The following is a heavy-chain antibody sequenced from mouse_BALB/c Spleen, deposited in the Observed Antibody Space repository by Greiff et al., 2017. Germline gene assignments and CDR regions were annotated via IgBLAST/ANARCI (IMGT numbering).Heavy chain of an antibody. Sequence: LQQSGGGLVKPGGSLKLSCAASGFTFSSYTMSWVRQTPEKRLEWVATISSGGSYTYYPDSVKGRFTISRDNAKNTLYLQMSSLKSEDTAMYYCTRDYYGSSYDAMDYWGQGTSVTVSS. D-gene: IGHD1-1*01. CDR1: GFTFSSYT. V-gene: IGHV5-6-4*01. CDR3: TRDYYGSSYDAMDY. CDR2: ISSGGSYT. J-gene: IGHJ4*01.